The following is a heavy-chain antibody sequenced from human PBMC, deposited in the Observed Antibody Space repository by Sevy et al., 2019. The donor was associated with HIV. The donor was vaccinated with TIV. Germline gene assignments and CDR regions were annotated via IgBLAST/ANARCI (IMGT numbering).Heavy chain of an antibody. CDR2: INSDGSST. Sequence: GGSLRLSCAASGFTFSSYWMHWVRQAPGKGRVWVSRINSDGSSTSYADSVKGRFTISRDNAKNTLYLQMNSLRAEDTAVYYCASFNYYYGMDVWGQGTTVTVSS. V-gene: IGHV3-74*01. CDR1: GFTFSSYW. CDR3: ASFNYYYGMDV. J-gene: IGHJ6*02.